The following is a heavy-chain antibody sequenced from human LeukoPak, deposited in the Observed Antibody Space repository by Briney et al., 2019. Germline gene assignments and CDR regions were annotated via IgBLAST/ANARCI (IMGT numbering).Heavy chain of an antibody. CDR1: GFTFSDYY. V-gene: IGHV3-11*01. Sequence: GGSLRPSCAASGFTFSDYYMSWIRPPPGKGLEWVSYISSSGSTIYYADSVKGRFTISRDNAKNSLYLQMNSLRAEDTAVYYCARDSAYYDSSGYYPRWFDPWGQGTLVTVSS. J-gene: IGHJ5*02. CDR2: ISSSGSTI. D-gene: IGHD3-22*01. CDR3: ARDSAYYDSSGYYPRWFDP.